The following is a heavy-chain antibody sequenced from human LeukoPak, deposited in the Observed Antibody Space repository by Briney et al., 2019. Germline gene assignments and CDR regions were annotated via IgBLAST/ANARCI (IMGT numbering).Heavy chain of an antibody. J-gene: IGHJ6*04. D-gene: IGHD3-3*02. CDR3: IAHFPYFYGFDV. CDR2: IKSEGEGATT. V-gene: IGHV3-15*01. CDR1: GFTIGTAW. Sequence: GGSLRLSCVSSGFTIGTAWMSWVRQDPGKGLEWLGHIKSEGEGATTDYAAPAKGRFAISRNDSKNMIYLQMSSLKIDDTAIYYCIAHFPYFYGFDVWGKGTTVTVSS.